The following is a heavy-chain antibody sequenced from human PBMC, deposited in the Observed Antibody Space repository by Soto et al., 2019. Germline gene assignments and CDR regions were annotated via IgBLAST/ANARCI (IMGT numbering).Heavy chain of an antibody. CDR3: AKLPGSPGTAWGDYYYYGMDV. J-gene: IGHJ6*02. CDR2: ISWNSGSI. CDR1: GFTFDDYA. V-gene: IGHV3-9*01. D-gene: IGHD3-10*01. Sequence: EVQLVESGGGLVQPGRSLRLSCAASGFTFDDYAMHWVRQAPGKGLEWVSGISWNSGSIGYADSVKGRFTISRDNAKNSLYLQMNSLRAEDTALYYCAKLPGSPGTAWGDYYYYGMDVWGQGTTVTVSS.